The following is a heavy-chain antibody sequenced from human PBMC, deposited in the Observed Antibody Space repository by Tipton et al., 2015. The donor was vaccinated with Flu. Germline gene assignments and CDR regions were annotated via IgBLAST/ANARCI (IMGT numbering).Heavy chain of an antibody. V-gene: IGHV4-59*08. CDR1: GGSINSYY. CDR2: IFHTGST. J-gene: IGHJ5*02. D-gene: IGHD4-11*01. Sequence: TLSLTCSVSGGSINSYYWGWIRQSPGKGLEWIGNIFHTGSTYHNPSLKSRVTISVDTSKNQFSLKVFSVTAADTAVYYCARRDYSNYVSDPKSWFDPWGQGILVTVSS. CDR3: ARRDYSNYVSDPKSWFDP.